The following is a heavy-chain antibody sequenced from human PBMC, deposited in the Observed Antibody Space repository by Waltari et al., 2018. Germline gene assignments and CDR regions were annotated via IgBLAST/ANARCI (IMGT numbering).Heavy chain of an antibody. J-gene: IGHJ4*02. CDR2: IYSGGST. D-gene: IGHD6-13*01. CDR1: GFTVSSNY. V-gene: IGHV3-53*01. Sequence: EVQLVESGGGLIQPGGSLRLPCAASGFTVSSNYMSWVLRAPGKGLEWVSVIYSGGSTYYADSVKGRFTISRDNSKNTLYLQMNSLRAEDTAVYYCARVPRIAAAGTGVVDYWGQGTLVTVSS. CDR3: ARVPRIAAAGTGVVDY.